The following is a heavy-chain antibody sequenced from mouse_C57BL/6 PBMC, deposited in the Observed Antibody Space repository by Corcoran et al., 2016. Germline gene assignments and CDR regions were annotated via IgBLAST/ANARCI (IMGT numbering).Heavy chain of an antibody. CDR2: INPNNGGT. CDR1: GYTFTDYY. V-gene: IGHV1-26*01. CDR3: ARGPYGYAWFAY. J-gene: IGHJ3*01. Sequence: EVQLQQSGPELVKPGASVKISCKASGYTFTDYYMNWVKQSHGKSLEWIGDINPNNGGTSYNQKFKGKATLTVDKSSSTAYMELRSLTSEDSAVYYCARGPYGYAWFAYWGQGTLVTVSA. D-gene: IGHD2-2*01.